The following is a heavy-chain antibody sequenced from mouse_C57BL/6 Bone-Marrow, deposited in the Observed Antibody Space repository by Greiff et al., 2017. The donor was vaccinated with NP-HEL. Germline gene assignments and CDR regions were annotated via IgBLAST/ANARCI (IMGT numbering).Heavy chain of an antibody. CDR3: AQLTGTPFAY. CDR1: GYTFTSYW. V-gene: IGHV1-69*01. D-gene: IGHD4-1*01. Sequence: QVQLQQSDAELVKPGASVKISCKASGYTFTSYWMHWVKQRPGQGLEWIGEIDPSDSYTNYNQKFKGKSTLTVDKSSSTAYMQLSSLTSEDSAVYYCAQLTGTPFAYWGQGTLVTVSA. J-gene: IGHJ3*01. CDR2: IDPSDSYT.